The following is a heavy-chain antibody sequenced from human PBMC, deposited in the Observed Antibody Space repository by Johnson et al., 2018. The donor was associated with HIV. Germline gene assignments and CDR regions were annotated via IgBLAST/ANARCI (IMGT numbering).Heavy chain of an antibody. CDR2: IDWSGGRK. D-gene: IGHD3-10*01. CDR3: ARRGITIVADAFDI. J-gene: IGHJ3*02. V-gene: IGHV3-20*04. CDR1: GFTFDDYG. Sequence: VQLVESGGGVARPGGSLRLSCAASGFTFDDYGMSWVRQAPGKGLEWVSGIDWSGGRKGCGASVKGRFTISRANAKKFLYLQMSSLSDEDTAFDYCARRGITIVADAFDIWGQGTMVTVSS.